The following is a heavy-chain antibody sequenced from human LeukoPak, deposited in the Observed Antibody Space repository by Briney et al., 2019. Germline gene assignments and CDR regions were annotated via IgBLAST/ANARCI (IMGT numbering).Heavy chain of an antibody. CDR1: GGTFSSYA. Sequence: SVKVSCKASGGTFSSYAISWVRQAPGQGLEWMGGIIPIFGTANYAQKFQGRVTITTDESTSTAYMELSSLRSEDTAVYYCARDLLTTVTHWYFDLWGRGTLVTVS. J-gene: IGHJ2*01. CDR3: ARDLLTTVTHWYFDL. CDR2: IIPIFGTA. V-gene: IGHV1-69*05. D-gene: IGHD4-17*01.